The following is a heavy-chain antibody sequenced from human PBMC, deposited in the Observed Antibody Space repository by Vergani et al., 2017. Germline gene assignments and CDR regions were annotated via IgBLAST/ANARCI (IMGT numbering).Heavy chain of an antibody. V-gene: IGHV4-30-4*01. D-gene: IGHD2-2*01. CDR2: IYHNGNT. Sequence: QVQLQESGPGLVKPSQTLSLTCSVSGVSISSGDYYWSWIRQPPGKGLEWIGYIYHNGNTFYNPSFKSRGTLLVDTSKNQFSLKLRSVTAADTAVYYCARRCATTCSDMGRGAFTVWGRGTMVTVSS. J-gene: IGHJ3*01. CDR3: ARRCATTCSDMGRGAFTV. CDR1: GVSISSGDYY.